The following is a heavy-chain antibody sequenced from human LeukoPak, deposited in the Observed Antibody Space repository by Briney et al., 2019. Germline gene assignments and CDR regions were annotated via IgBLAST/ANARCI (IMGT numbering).Heavy chain of an antibody. Sequence: VSVKVSCKVSGYTLTELSMHWVRQAPGKGLEWMGGFDPEDGETIYAQKFQGRVTMTEDTSTDTASMELSSLRSEDTAVYYCAGATDYYDSSGYYAPYFDYWGQGTLVTVSS. V-gene: IGHV1-24*01. D-gene: IGHD3-22*01. CDR2: FDPEDGET. J-gene: IGHJ4*02. CDR1: GYTLTELS. CDR3: AGATDYYDSSGYYAPYFDY.